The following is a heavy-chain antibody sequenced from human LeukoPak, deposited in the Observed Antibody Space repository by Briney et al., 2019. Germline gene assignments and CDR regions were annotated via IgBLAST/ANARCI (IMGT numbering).Heavy chain of an antibody. V-gene: IGHV1-46*01. CDR1: GYAFTSYY. CDR2: INTSGGST. CDR3: ARLDCSGGSCYSGTDY. D-gene: IGHD2-15*01. J-gene: IGHJ4*02. Sequence: ASVKVSCKASGYAFTSYYMHWGRQAPGQGVEWMGTINTSGGSTSYAQKFQGRVTMTRDTSTSTVYMELSSLRSEDTAVYYCARLDCSGGSCYSGTDYWGQGTLVTVSS.